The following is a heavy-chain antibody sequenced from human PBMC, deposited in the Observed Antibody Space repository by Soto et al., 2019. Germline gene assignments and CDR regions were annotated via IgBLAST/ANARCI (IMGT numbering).Heavy chain of an antibody. CDR3: AREETAWPLAYGLDV. V-gene: IGHV3-21*01. CDR1: GFAFSTFS. CDR2: IGTRGDI. Sequence: GGSLRLSCASSGFAFSTFSMHWVRQAPGKGLEWVSSIGTRGDIYYADSVKGRFTIARDNAKNSLSLQMNSLRAEDTGDYYCAREETAWPLAYGLDVWGQGTTVTVSS. J-gene: IGHJ6*02. D-gene: IGHD2-21*02.